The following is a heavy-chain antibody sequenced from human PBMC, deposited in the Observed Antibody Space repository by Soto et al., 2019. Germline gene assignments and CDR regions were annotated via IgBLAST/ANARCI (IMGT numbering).Heavy chain of an antibody. J-gene: IGHJ6*02. CDR2: INPKSGGT. CDR1: GYSFTDYH. D-gene: IGHD2-8*01. Sequence: ASVKVSCKASGYSFTDYHVHWVRQAPGQGLEWLGRINPKSGGTSTAQKFQGWVTMTRDRSISTVYMELTRLRSDDTAVYFCARGHSTDCSNGVCSFFYNHEMDVWGQGTTVTVSS. CDR3: ARGHSTDCSNGVCSFFYNHEMDV. V-gene: IGHV1-2*04.